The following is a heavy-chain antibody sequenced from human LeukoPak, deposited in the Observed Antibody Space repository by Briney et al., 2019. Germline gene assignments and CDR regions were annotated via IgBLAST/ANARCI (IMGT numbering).Heavy chain of an antibody. V-gene: IGHV3-7*01. CDR2: IKQDGSEK. CDR1: GFTFSRYW. J-gene: IGHJ6*02. Sequence: GGSLRLSCAASGFTFSRYWMSWVRQAPGKGLEWVANIKQDGSEKYYVDSVKGRFTISRDNAKNSPYLQMNSLRAEDTAVYYCARDSFRPGYNYYGMDVWGQGTTVTVSS. D-gene: IGHD1-14*01. CDR3: ARDSFRPGYNYYGMDV.